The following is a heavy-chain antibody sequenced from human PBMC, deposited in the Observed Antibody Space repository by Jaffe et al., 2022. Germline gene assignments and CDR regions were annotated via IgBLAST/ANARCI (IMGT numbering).Heavy chain of an antibody. CDR3: ARITRPGSHLNY. Sequence: EVQLVESGGGLVKPGGSLRLSCAASGFTFSSYSMNWVRQAPGKGLEWVSSISSSSSYIYYADSVKGRFTISRDNAKNSLYLQMNSLRAEDTAVYYCARITRPGSHLNYWGQGTLVTVSS. V-gene: IGHV3-21*01. D-gene: IGHD3-10*01. CDR1: GFTFSSYS. J-gene: IGHJ4*02. CDR2: ISSSSSYI.